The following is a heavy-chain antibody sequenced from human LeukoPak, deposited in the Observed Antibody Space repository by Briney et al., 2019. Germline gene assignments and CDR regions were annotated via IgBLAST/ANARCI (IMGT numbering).Heavy chain of an antibody. Sequence: GGSLRLSCAASGFTFSSYSMNWVRQAPGKGLEWVSSISSSSSYIYYADSVKGRFTISRDNAKNSLYLQMNSLRAEDTAVYYCARGPAVAGLYYFDYWGQGTLVTVSS. V-gene: IGHV3-21*01. J-gene: IGHJ4*02. CDR1: GFTFSSYS. D-gene: IGHD6-19*01. CDR3: ARGPAVAGLYYFDY. CDR2: ISSSSSYI.